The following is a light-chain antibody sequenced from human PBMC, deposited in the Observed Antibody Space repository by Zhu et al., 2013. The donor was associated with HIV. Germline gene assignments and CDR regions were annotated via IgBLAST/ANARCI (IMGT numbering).Light chain of an antibody. Sequence: EIVLTQSPATLSLSLGERATLSCRASQSVSNSLAWYQQKPGQGPRLLIYDASNRATGIPVRFSGSGSGTDFTLTISSLQPEDFATYYCQQSYSALTFGGGTKVQIK. V-gene: IGKV3-11*01. CDR1: QSVSNS. J-gene: IGKJ4*01. CDR2: DAS. CDR3: QQSYSALT.